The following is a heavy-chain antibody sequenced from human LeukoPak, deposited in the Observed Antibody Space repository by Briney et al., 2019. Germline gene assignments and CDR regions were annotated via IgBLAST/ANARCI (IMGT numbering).Heavy chain of an antibody. D-gene: IGHD3-16*01. CDR2: IYHSGST. CDR1: GGSISISNW. V-gene: IGHV4-4*02. CDR3: AREMITFGGADAFDI. Sequence: SGTLSLTCAVSGGSISISNWWSWVRQPPGKGLEWIWEIYHSGSTNYNPSLKSRVTISVDKSKNQFSLKLSSVTAADTAVYYCAREMITFGGADAFDIWGQGTMVTVSS. J-gene: IGHJ3*02.